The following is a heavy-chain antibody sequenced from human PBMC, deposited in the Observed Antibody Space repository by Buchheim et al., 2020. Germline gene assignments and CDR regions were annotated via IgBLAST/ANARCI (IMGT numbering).Heavy chain of an antibody. CDR3: AKDQVVRGVTPAFTDY. CDR1: GFTVSSNY. J-gene: IGHJ4*02. Sequence: EVQLVESGGGLVQPGGSLRLSCAASGFTVSSNYMSWVRQAPGKGLEWVSAISGSGGSTYYADSVKGRFTISRDNSKNTLYLQMNSLRAEDTAVYYCAKDQVVRGVTPAFTDYWGQGTL. V-gene: IGHV3-23*04. CDR2: ISGSGGST. D-gene: IGHD3-10*01.